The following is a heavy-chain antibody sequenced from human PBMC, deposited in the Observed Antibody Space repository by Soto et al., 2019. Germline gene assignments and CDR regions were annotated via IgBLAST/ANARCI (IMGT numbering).Heavy chain of an antibody. CDR3: ARDMYYYDSSGYGHVDY. CDR1: GFTFSSYG. J-gene: IGHJ4*02. D-gene: IGHD3-22*01. Sequence: QVQLVESGGGVVQPGRSLRLSCAASGFTFSSYGMHWVRQAPGKGLEWVAVIWYDGSNKYYADSVKGRFTISRDNSKNTLYLQMNSLRAEDTAVYYCARDMYYYDSSGYGHVDYWGPGTLVTVSS. V-gene: IGHV3-33*01. CDR2: IWYDGSNK.